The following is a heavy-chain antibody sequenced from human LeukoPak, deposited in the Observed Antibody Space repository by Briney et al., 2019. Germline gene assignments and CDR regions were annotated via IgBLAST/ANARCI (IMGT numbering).Heavy chain of an antibody. D-gene: IGHD1-26*01. CDR2: IKRDGSEK. Sequence: GVSLRLSCAASVFTFSTYWMSWVRQAPGKGLECVANIKRDGSEKYYVDSVKGRFTIFRDDAKSSLYLQMNSLRAEDTAVYFCARVYTGNRWHFDYWGQGTLVTVSS. J-gene: IGHJ4*02. CDR3: ARVYTGNRWHFDY. CDR1: VFTFSTYW. V-gene: IGHV3-7*03.